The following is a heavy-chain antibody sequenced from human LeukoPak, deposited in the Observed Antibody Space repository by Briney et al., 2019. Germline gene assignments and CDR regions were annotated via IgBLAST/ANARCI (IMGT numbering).Heavy chain of an antibody. D-gene: IGHD1-26*01. V-gene: IGHV3-73*01. J-gene: IGHJ3*02. CDR1: GFTFSGSA. Sequence: GGSLRLSCAASGFTFSGSAMHWVRQASGKGLEWVGRIRSKANSYATAYAALVKGRFTISRDDSKNTAYLQMNSLKTEDTAVYYCTRLNGANAFDIWGQGTMVTVSS. CDR2: IRSKANSYAT. CDR3: TRLNGANAFDI.